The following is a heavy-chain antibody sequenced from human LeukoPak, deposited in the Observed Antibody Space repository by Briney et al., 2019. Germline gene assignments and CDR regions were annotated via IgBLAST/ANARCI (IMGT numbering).Heavy chain of an antibody. J-gene: IGHJ4*02. D-gene: IGHD1-1*01. CDR3: ARRPVIPPGTTGTLTYYFDY. CDR2: IIPIFGTA. V-gene: IGHV1-69*13. Sequence: SVKVSCKASGGTFSSYAISWVRQAPGQGLEWMGGIIPIFGTANYAQKFQGRVTITADESTSTAYMELSSLRSEDTAVYYCARRPVIPPGTTGTLTYYFDYWGQGTLVTVSS. CDR1: GGTFSSYA.